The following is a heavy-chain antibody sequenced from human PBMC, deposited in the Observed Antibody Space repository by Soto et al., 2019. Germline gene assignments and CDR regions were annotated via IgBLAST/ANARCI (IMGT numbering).Heavy chain of an antibody. CDR3: ALLNDGDYTS. Sequence: QITFKESGPTLVKPKQTLALTCTFSGFSVTSDGVGVGWIRQPPGKALEWLAVIFWDDDKRYSPSLESRLSIARDTSKDQVFLTMTNMESVDTATYYCALLNDGDYTSWGQGTRVTVSS. V-gene: IGHV2-5*02. D-gene: IGHD4-17*01. J-gene: IGHJ5*02. CDR2: IFWDDDK. CDR1: GFSVTSDGVG.